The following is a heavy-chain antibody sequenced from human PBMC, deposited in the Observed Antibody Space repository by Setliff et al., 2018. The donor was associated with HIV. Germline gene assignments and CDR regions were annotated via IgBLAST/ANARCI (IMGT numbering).Heavy chain of an antibody. Sequence: ASVKVSCKAFGYTFTNNYIHWVRQAPGQGLEWMGGMRAYNGDTHYPQKLQGRVTMTTDTPTNTAYLELRGLRSDDTAVYYCARGTLVWFGDLFAFDMWGQGTMVTVSS. CDR3: ARGTLVWFGDLFAFDM. CDR1: GYTFTNNY. J-gene: IGHJ3*02. V-gene: IGHV1-18*04. D-gene: IGHD3-10*01. CDR2: MRAYNGDT.